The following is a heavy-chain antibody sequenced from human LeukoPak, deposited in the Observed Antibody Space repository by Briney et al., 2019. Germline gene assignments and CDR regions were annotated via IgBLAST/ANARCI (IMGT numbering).Heavy chain of an antibody. V-gene: IGHV3-30-3*01. D-gene: IGHD3-3*01. CDR2: ISYDGSNK. CDR1: GFTFSSYA. Sequence: GGSLRLSCAASGFTFSSYAMHWVRQAPGEGLEWVAVISYDGSNKYYADSVKGRFTISRDNSKNTLYLQMNSLRAEDTAAYYCARGRRSITIFGVVMGYFDYWGQGTLVTVSS. J-gene: IGHJ4*02. CDR3: ARGRRSITIFGVVMGYFDY.